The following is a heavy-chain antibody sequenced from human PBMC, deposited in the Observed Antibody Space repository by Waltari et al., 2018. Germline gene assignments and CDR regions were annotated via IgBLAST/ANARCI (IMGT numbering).Heavy chain of an antibody. Sequence: VQLVESGGGLVKPGGSLRLSCAASGFTFSSYSMNWVRQAPGKGLEWVSSISSSSSYIYYADSVKGRFTISRDNAKNSLYLQMNSLRAEDTAVYYCARVVGDSSGWYPGAFDIWGQGTMVTVSS. CDR2: ISSSSSYI. D-gene: IGHD6-19*01. V-gene: IGHV3-21*01. CDR1: GFTFSSYS. J-gene: IGHJ3*02. CDR3: ARVVGDSSGWYPGAFDI.